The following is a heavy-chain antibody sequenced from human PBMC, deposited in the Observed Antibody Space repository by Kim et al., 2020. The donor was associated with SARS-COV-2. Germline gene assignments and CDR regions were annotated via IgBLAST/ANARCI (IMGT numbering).Heavy chain of an antibody. D-gene: IGHD2-2*02. CDR2: IYSGGST. CDR1: GFTVSSNY. V-gene: IGHV3-53*01. CDR3: ARWGYCSSTSCYITSDY. Sequence: GGSLRLSCAASGFTVSSNYMSWVRQAPGKGLEWVSVIYSGGSTYYADSVKGRFTISRDNSKNTLYLQMNSLRAEDTAVYYCARWGYCSSTSCYITSDYWGQGTLVTVSS. J-gene: IGHJ4*02.